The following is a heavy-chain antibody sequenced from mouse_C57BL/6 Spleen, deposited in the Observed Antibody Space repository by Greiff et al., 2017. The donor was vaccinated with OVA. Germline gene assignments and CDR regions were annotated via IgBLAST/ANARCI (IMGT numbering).Heavy chain of an antibody. V-gene: IGHV5-4*01. CDR2: ISDGGSYT. J-gene: IGHJ4*01. CDR1: GFTFSSYA. Sequence: VQLQQSGGGLVKPGGSLKLSCAASGFTFSSYAMSWVRQTPEKRLEWVATISDGGSYTYYPDNVKGRFTISRDNAKNNLYLQMSHLKSEDTAMYYCARKGLQGMDYWGQGTSVTVSS. CDR3: ARKGLQGMDY. D-gene: IGHD2-4*01.